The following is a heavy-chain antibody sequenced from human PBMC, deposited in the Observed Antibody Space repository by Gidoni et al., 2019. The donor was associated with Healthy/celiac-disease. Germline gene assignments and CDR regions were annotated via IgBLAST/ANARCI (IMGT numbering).Heavy chain of an antibody. CDR2: ISSSSSTI. CDR3: ARVEWYSGYDSFDY. J-gene: IGHJ4*02. V-gene: IGHV3-48*01. D-gene: IGHD5-12*01. CDR1: GFPFISYS. Sequence: EVQLVESGGGLLQPGWSLRLSCAASGFPFISYSMNWVRQAPGKGLEWVSYISSSSSTIYYADPVKGRFTISRDNAKNSLYLQMNSLRAEDTAVYYCARVEWYSGYDSFDYWGQGTLVTVSS.